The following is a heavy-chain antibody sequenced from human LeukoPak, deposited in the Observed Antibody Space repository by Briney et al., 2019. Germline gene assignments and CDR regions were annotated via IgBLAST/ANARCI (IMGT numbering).Heavy chain of an antibody. CDR1: GGSISSSSYY. CDR2: IYYSGST. V-gene: IGHV4-39*07. J-gene: IGHJ3*02. CDR3: ARGELGDDAFDI. D-gene: IGHD7-27*01. Sequence: PSETLSLTCTVSGGSISSSSYYWGWIRQPPGRGLEWIGSIYYSGSTYYNPSLKSRVTISVDTSKNQFSLKLSSVTAADTAVYYCARGELGDDAFDIWGQGTMVTVSS.